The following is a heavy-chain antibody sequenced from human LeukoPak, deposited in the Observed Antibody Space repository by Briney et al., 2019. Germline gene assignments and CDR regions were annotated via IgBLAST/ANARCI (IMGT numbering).Heavy chain of an antibody. V-gene: IGHV3-33*01. CDR2: IWYDGSKK. CDR3: ARARHCTTTTCRPYHYGLDV. Sequence: GVSLRLSCAASGFTFNTYGMHWVRQAPGKGLEWVAVIWYDGSKKYYADSVEGRFTISRDNSKNTIYLQLNNLRAEDTSIYYCARARHCTTTTCRPYHYGLDVWGDGATVTVSS. CDR1: GFTFNTYG. D-gene: IGHD2/OR15-2a*01. J-gene: IGHJ6*04.